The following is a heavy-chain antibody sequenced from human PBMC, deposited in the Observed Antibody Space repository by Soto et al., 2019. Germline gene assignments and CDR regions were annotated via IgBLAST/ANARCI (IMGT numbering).Heavy chain of an antibody. V-gene: IGHV3-23*01. CDR1: GFTFSSYA. CDR2: ISGSGGST. Sequence: EVQLLESGGGLVQPGGSLRLSCAASGFTFSSYAMSWVRQAPGKGLEWVSAISGSGGSTYYADSVNGRFTISRDNSKNTRYLQMNSLRAEDTAVYYCAKWQTRYYYGSGSHPPYYYYGMDVWGQGTTVTVSS. CDR3: AKWQTRYYYGSGSHPPYYYYGMDV. D-gene: IGHD3-10*01. J-gene: IGHJ6*02.